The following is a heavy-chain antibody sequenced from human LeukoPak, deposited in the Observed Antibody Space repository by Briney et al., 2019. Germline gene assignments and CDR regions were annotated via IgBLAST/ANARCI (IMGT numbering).Heavy chain of an antibody. J-gene: IGHJ5*02. V-gene: IGHV3-7*01. Sequence: GGSLRLSCAASGFTFSSYGMHWVRQAPGKGLECVAHIKGDASEKHYVDSVKGRFTISRGNAENSLYLQMNSLRAEDTAVYYCARQAGVTWGQGTLVTVSS. D-gene: IGHD6-19*01. CDR2: IKGDASEK. CDR1: GFTFSSYG. CDR3: ARQAGVT.